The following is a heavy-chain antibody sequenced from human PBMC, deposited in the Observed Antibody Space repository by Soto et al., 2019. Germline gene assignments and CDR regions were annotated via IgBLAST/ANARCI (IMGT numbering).Heavy chain of an antibody. D-gene: IGHD3-3*01. J-gene: IGHJ4*02. CDR1: GGSISSYY. Sequence: SETLSLTCTVSGGSISSYYWSWIRQPAGKGLEWIGRIYTSGSTNYNPSLKSRVTMSVDTSKNQFSLKLSSVTAADTAVYYCERENPWSGYYTGVYYFDYWGQGTLVTVSS. V-gene: IGHV4-4*07. CDR2: IYTSGST. CDR3: ERENPWSGYYTGVYYFDY.